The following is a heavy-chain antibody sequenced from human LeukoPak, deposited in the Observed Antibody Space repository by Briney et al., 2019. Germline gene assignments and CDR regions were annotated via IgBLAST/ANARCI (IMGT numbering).Heavy chain of an antibody. V-gene: IGHV4-59*08. CDR1: GVSIRNYC. D-gene: IGHD3-10*01. CDR3: ARTSGDYYYYMDV. Sequence: SETLSLTCTVSGVSIRNYCWSWIRQPPGRGLEWIGYIYYSENTNYNPSLKSRVTISVDTSKNQFSLKLNSVTAADTAVYYCARTSGDYYYYMDVWGKGTTVTVSS. CDR2: IYYSENT. J-gene: IGHJ6*03.